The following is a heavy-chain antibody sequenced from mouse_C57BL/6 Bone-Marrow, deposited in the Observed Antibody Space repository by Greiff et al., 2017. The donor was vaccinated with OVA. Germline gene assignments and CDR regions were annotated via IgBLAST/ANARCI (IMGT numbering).Heavy chain of an antibody. CDR2: IYPGSGST. CDR1: GYTFTSYW. Sequence: QVHVKQPGAELVKPGASVKMSCKASGYTFTSYWITWVKQRPGQGLEWIGDIYPGSGSTNYNEKFKSKATLTVDTSSSTAYMQLSSLTSEDSAVYYCARCGGYYLFDYWGQGTTLTVSS. D-gene: IGHD2-3*01. J-gene: IGHJ2*01. CDR3: ARCGGYYLFDY. V-gene: IGHV1-55*01.